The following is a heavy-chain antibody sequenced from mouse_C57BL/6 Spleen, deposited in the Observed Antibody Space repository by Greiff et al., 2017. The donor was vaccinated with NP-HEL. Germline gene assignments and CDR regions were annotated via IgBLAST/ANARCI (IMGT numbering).Heavy chain of an antibody. Sequence: QVQLQQSGAELVKPGASVKMSCKASGYTFTTYPIAWMKQHHGKSQEWIGNFHPYNDDTKYNEKFKGKATLTVEKSSSTVYLELSRLTSDDSAVYYCARRGDYDDSFDYWGQGTTLTVSS. CDR3: ARRGDYDDSFDY. J-gene: IGHJ2*01. V-gene: IGHV1-47*01. D-gene: IGHD2-4*01. CDR1: GYTFTTYP. CDR2: FHPYNDDT.